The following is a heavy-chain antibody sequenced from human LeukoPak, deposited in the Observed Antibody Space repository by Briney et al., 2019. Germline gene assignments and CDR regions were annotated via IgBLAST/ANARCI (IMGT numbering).Heavy chain of an antibody. CDR1: GFTFNNYG. Sequence: GGSLRLSCAASGFTFNNYGMHWVRQAPGKGLEWLAFIRYDGSNTYYADSVKGRFTISRDNAKNSLYLQMNSLRAEDTAVYYCARGSYCSSTSCYAYYYYYYMDVWGKGTTVTVSS. CDR2: IRYDGSNT. J-gene: IGHJ6*03. CDR3: ARGSYCSSTSCYAYYYYYYMDV. D-gene: IGHD2-2*01. V-gene: IGHV3-30*02.